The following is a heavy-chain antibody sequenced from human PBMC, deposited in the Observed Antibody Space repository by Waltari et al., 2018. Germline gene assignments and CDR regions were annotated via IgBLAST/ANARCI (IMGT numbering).Heavy chain of an antibody. V-gene: IGHV1-18*01. Sequence: QVQLVQSGAEVKKPGASVKVYCKASGYTFTSYGISWVRQAPGQGLEWMGWISAYNGNTNYAQKLQGRVTMTTDTATITAYMELRSLRSDDTAVYYCARDTYYYGSGSYYNPNWFDPWGQGTLVTVSS. CDR3: ARDTYYYGSGSYYNPNWFDP. CDR1: GYTFTSYG. D-gene: IGHD3-10*01. CDR2: ISAYNGNT. J-gene: IGHJ5*02.